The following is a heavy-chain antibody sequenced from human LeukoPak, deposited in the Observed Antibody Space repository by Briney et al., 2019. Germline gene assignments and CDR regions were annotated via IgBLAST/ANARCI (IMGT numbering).Heavy chain of an antibody. V-gene: IGHV1-69*04. J-gene: IGHJ4*02. CDR2: IIPMLDIQ. CDR1: GYTFSSYV. D-gene: IGHD3-10*01. CDR3: ASERGATQYFDY. Sequence: GASVKVSCKASGYTFSSYVITWVRQAPGQGLEWMGRIIPMLDIQNYAQKFQGRVTITADKSTSTAYMELSSLRSEDTAVYYCASERGATQYFDYWGQGTLVTVSS.